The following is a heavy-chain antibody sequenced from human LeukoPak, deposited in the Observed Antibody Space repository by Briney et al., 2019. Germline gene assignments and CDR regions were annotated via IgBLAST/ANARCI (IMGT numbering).Heavy chain of an antibody. CDR2: IYYSGST. CDR1: GGSTSSSSYY. CDR3: ARDSAGGIAARPT. D-gene: IGHD6-6*01. Sequence: SETLSLTCTVSGGSTSSSSYYWGWIRQPPGKGLEWIGSIYYSGSTYYTPSLKSRVTISVDTSKNQFSMKLSSVTAADTAVYYCARDSAGGIAARPTSGQGTLVTVSS. V-gene: IGHV4-39*07. J-gene: IGHJ5*02.